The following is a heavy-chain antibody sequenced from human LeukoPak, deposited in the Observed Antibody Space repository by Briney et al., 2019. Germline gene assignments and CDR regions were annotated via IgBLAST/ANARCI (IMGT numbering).Heavy chain of an antibody. Sequence: PWASVKVSCKASGGTFSSYAISWVRQAPGQGLEWMGGIIPIFGTANYAQKFQGRVTITADESTSTAYMELSSLRSEDTAVYYCATTCFTVTTPRYYYGMDVWGKGTTVTVSS. CDR2: IIPIFGTA. CDR3: ATTCFTVTTPRYYYGMDV. CDR1: GGTFSSYA. J-gene: IGHJ6*04. V-gene: IGHV1-69*13. D-gene: IGHD4-11*01.